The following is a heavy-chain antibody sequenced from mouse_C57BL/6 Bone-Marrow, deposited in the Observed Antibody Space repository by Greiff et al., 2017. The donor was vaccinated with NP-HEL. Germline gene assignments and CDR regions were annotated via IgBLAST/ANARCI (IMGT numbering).Heavy chain of an antibody. CDR2: IDPENGDT. CDR3: TTSDYSNYWYFDV. V-gene: IGHV14-4*01. Sequence: PEQGLEWIGWIDPENGDTEYASKFQGKATITADTSSNTAYLQLSSLTSEDTAVYYCTTSDYSNYWYFDVWGTGTTVTVSS. D-gene: IGHD2-5*01. J-gene: IGHJ1*03.